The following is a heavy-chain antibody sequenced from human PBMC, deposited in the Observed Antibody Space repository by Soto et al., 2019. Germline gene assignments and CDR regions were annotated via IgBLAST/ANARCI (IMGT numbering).Heavy chain of an antibody. CDR2: ISYDGNNK. Sequence: GGSLRLSCAASGFTFSSYGMHWVRQAPGKGLEWVAVISYDGNNKYYADSVKGRFTISRDNSKNTLYLQMNSLRAEDTAVYYCAKDRSDFAVAGQFDYWGQGTLVTVSS. D-gene: IGHD6-19*01. J-gene: IGHJ4*02. CDR1: GFTFSSYG. CDR3: AKDRSDFAVAGQFDY. V-gene: IGHV3-30*18.